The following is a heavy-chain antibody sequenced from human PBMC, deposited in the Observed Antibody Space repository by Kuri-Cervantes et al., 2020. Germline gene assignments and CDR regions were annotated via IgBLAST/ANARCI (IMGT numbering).Heavy chain of an antibody. D-gene: IGHD3-22*01. J-gene: IGHJ4*02. CDR1: GFTFSSYW. V-gene: IGHV3-30-3*01. CDR3: ARDLMIAYFDY. Sequence: GGSLRLSCAASGFTFSSYWMSWVRQAPGKGLEWVAVISYDGSNKYYADSVKGRFTISRDNSKNTLYLQMNSLRAEDTVVYYCARDLMIAYFDYWGQGTLVTVSS. CDR2: ISYDGSNK.